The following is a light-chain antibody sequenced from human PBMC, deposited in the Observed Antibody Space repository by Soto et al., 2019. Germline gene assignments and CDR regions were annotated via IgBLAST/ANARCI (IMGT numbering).Light chain of an antibody. Sequence: DIVGTQSPLSLPVTPGEPASISCRSSQSLLHSNGYNYLDWFLQKPGQSPQLLIYLGSNRASGVPDRFSGSGSGTDFTLQISRVEAEDVGVYYCMQALQTPRTLGQGTKVDIK. V-gene: IGKV2-28*01. J-gene: IGKJ1*01. CDR2: LGS. CDR1: QSLLHSNGYNY. CDR3: MQALQTPRT.